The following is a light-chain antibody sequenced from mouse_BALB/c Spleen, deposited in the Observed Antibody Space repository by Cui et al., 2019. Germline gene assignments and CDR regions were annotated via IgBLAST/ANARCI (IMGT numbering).Light chain of an antibody. CDR2: ISS. J-gene: IGKJ1*01. V-gene: IGKV4-80*01. Sequence: QIDLTESPAIMSASLGEGITLNCIASSIVSYLHWYQPKSGTSPQHLIYISSILASVFPSRFSGSGSVSFFSLTLSSLDAEYAAYHYCHQWSSYPRTFGSGTKLEIK. CDR1: SIVSY. CDR3: HQWSSYPRT.